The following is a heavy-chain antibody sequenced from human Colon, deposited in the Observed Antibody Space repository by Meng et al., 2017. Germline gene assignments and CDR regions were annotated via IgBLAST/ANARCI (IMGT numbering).Heavy chain of an antibody. CDR1: GSIFNYYG. CDR2: ISHDGGAI. V-gene: IGHV3-30*19. J-gene: IGHJ5*02. Sequence: GQLGNSGGGVVQPGGSLRLSCAASGSIFNYYGMHWVRQAPGKGLEWVAVISHDGGAIFYADSVKGRFTISRDNSKNTLYLEMNSLRDEDTAVYYCAREPDYRAWLDPWGQGTLVTVSS. D-gene: IGHD4/OR15-4a*01. CDR3: AREPDYRAWLDP.